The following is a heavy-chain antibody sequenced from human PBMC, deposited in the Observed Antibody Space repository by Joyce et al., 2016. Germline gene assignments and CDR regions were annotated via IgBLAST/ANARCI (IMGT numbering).Heavy chain of an antibody. V-gene: IGHV4-39*07. CDR3: ARGMGSLETPSGVDL. CDR1: GTTIRSISYY. J-gene: IGHJ5*02. Sequence: QVQLQESGPGLVKPAETLSVTCTVSGTTIRSISYYWGWIRQPPEKGLEWIGGIYYSRSTYDNPSLKSRVTISVDTSKNQFSLRLTSVTAADTAVYYCARGMGSLETPSGVDLWGQGTLVTVSS. CDR2: IYYSRST. D-gene: IGHD4-23*01.